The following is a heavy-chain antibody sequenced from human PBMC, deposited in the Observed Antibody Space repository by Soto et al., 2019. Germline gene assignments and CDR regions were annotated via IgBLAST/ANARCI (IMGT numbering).Heavy chain of an antibody. D-gene: IGHD2-21*01. CDR1: GGSISSGGYY. CDR2: IYYSGST. J-gene: IGHJ5*02. CDR3: ARLGAYCQSLDP. Sequence: TLSLTCTVSGGSISSGGYYWSWIRQHPGKGLEWIGYIYYSGSTYYNPSLKSRVTISVDTSKNQFSLKLSSVTAADTAVYYCARLGAYCQSLDPWGPGTLVTVSS. V-gene: IGHV4-31*03.